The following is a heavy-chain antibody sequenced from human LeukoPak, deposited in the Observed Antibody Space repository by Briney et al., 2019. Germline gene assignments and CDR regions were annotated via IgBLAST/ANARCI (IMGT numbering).Heavy chain of an antibody. V-gene: IGHV3-7*01. CDR3: AGMAVGGADFDY. J-gene: IGHJ4*02. CDR1: GFTFRSYW. Sequence: TGGSLRLSCAASGFTFRSYWMSWVRQAPGKGLGWVANINQDGSEKNYVDSVKGRFTISRDNAENTFLQMNSLRAEDTAVYYCAGMAVGGADFDYWGQGTLVTVSS. CDR2: INQDGSEK. D-gene: IGHD3-10*01.